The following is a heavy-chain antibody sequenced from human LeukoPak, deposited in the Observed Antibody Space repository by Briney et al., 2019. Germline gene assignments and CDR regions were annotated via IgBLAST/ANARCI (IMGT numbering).Heavy chain of an antibody. D-gene: IGHD6-13*01. V-gene: IGHV4-61*02. CDR2: IYTSGST. J-gene: IGHJ4*02. CDR3: ARTPFPYSSSWYGYFDY. Sequence: PSQTLSLTCTVSGGSISSGSYYWSWIRQPAGKGLEWIGRIYTSGSTNYNPSLKSRVTISVDTSKNQFSLKLSSVTAAETAVYYCARTPFPYSSSWYGYFDYWGQGTLVTVSS. CDR1: GGSISSGSYY.